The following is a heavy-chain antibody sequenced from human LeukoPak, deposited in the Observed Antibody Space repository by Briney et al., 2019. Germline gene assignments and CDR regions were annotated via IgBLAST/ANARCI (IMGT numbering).Heavy chain of an antibody. Sequence: GGSLRLSCAASGFTFSSYWMSWVRQAPGKGLEWVSNIKQDGSEKYYVDSVKGRFTISRDNAKNSLYLQMNSLRAEDTAVYYCARDALWFGVSYDYVWGSYRQVDYFDYWGQGTLVTVSS. V-gene: IGHV3-7*01. D-gene: IGHD3-16*02. CDR1: GFTFSSYW. CDR3: ARDALWFGVSYDYVWGSYRQVDYFDY. CDR2: IKQDGSEK. J-gene: IGHJ4*02.